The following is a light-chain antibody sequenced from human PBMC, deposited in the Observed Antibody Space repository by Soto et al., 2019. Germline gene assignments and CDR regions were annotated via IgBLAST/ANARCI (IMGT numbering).Light chain of an antibody. CDR2: DVF. CDR3: TSWTSTSTYV. V-gene: IGLV2-14*03. J-gene: IGLJ1*01. CDR1: SSDVGGYNY. Sequence: QSALTQDASVSGSPVQSITISCTGTSSDVGGYNYVSWYQHHPGKAPKLMIYDVFTRPSGVSNRFSGSKSGNTASLTISALQAEDEADYYCTSWTSTSTYVFGSGTKVTVL.